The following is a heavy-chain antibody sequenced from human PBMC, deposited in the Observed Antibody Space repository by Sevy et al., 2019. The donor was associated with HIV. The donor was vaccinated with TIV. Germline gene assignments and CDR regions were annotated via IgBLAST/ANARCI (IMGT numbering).Heavy chain of an antibody. J-gene: IGHJ4*02. CDR2: IIGRGDST. V-gene: IGHV3-23*01. Sequence: GGSLRLSCAASGFTFSSYVMSWVRQAPGGGLEWVSGIIGRGDSTYYADSVKGRFTISRDNSKNTLYLQMNSLRAEDTAVYYCAKLPFTNAGGPDFDYWGQGTLVTVSS. CDR1: GFTFSSYV. D-gene: IGHD2-15*01. CDR3: AKLPFTNAGGPDFDY.